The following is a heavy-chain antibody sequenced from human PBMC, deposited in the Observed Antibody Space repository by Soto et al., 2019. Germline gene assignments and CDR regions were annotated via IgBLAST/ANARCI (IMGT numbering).Heavy chain of an antibody. D-gene: IGHD3-22*01. J-gene: IGHJ6*02. CDR1: GSSMTTYY. CDR2: ISGSGST. CDR3: ARDSSYYDSSGLYGMDV. V-gene: IGHV4-59*12. Sequence: SETLSLTCSVSGSSMTTYYWHWIRQAPGKGLELKWIIYISGSGSTYYNPSLNSRVTISVETSKNQFSLKLSSVTAADTAVYYRARDSSYYDSSGLYGMDVWGQGTTVTVSS.